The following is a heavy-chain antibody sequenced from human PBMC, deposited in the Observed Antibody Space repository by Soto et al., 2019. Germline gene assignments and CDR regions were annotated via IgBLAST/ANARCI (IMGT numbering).Heavy chain of an antibody. CDR1: GGSISSYY. V-gene: IGHV4-59*01. Sequence: SETLSLTCTVSGGSISSYYWSWIRQPPGKGLEWIGYIYYSGNTYYNPSLKSRVTISVDTSKNQFSLKLSSVTAADTAVYYCARATYYYDRSGYLYYFDYWGQGTLVTVSS. CDR3: ARATYYYDRSGYLYYFDY. CDR2: IYYSGNT. J-gene: IGHJ4*02. D-gene: IGHD3-22*01.